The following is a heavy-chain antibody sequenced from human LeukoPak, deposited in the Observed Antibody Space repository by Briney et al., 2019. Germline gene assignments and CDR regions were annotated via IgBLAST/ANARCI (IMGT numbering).Heavy chain of an antibody. CDR3: ARQFTYYYGSGEPNWFDP. V-gene: IGHV4-59*08. Sequence: SETLSLTCTVSGGSISSYYWSWIRQPPGKGLEWIGYIYYSGSTNYNPSLKSRVTISVDTSKNQFSLKLSSVTAADTAVYYCARQFTYYYGSGEPNWFDPWGQGTLVTVSS. J-gene: IGHJ5*02. D-gene: IGHD3-10*01. CDR2: IYYSGST. CDR1: GGSISSYY.